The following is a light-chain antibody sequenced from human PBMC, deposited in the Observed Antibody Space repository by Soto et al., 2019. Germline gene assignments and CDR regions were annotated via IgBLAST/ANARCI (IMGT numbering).Light chain of an antibody. CDR2: EVS. J-gene: IGLJ3*02. V-gene: IGLV2-8*01. Sequence: QSALTQPPSASGSPGQSVTISCTGTSSDVGGYNYVSWYQQHPGKAPKLMIYEVSKRPSGVPDRFSGSKSGNTASLIVSGLQAEDEADYCCTSYAGDASLGVLGGGTPLPVL. CDR1: SSDVGGYNY. CDR3: TSYAGDASLGV.